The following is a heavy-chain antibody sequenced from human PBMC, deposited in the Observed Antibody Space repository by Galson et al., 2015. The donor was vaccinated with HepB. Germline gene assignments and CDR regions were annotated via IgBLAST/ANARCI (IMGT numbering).Heavy chain of an antibody. CDR2: IYYSGST. V-gene: IGHV4-39*01. J-gene: IGHJ4*02. D-gene: IGHD4-23*01. Sequence: LSLTCTVSGGSISSSSYYWGWIRQPPGKGLEWIGSIYYSGSTYYNPSLKSRVTISVDTSKNQFSLKLSSVTAADTAVYYCARQDYGGNSGDYWGQGTLVTVSS. CDR1: GGSISSSSYY. CDR3: ARQDYGGNSGDY.